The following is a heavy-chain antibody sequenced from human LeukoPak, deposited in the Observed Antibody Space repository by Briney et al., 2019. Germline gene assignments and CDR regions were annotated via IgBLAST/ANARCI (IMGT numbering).Heavy chain of an antibody. J-gene: IGHJ6*04. D-gene: IGHD3-16*01. CDR1: GFTFTSSV. CDR3: AAGWVV. V-gene: IGHV1-58*01. CDR2: IVVGSGNT. Sequence: GTSAKVSCKASGFTFTSSVVQWVRQARGQRLEWIGWIVVGSGNTNYAQKFQERVTITRDMSTSTAYMELSSLRSEDTAVYYCAAGWVVWGKGTTVTVSS.